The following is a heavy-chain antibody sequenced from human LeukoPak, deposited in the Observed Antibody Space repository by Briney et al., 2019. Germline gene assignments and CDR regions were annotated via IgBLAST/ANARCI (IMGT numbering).Heavy chain of an antibody. D-gene: IGHD6-13*01. CDR3: VKNSGWYCLDY. CDR1: GFSFSNYW. V-gene: IGHV3-7*03. CDR2: INQNGGQS. Sequence: GGSLRLSCEASGFSFSNYWMTWVRQAPGKGLEWVADINQNGGQSYYVDSVKGRFTLSRDNAKNSLFLQLNSLRAEDTAVYYSVKNSGWYCLDYWGQGITVIVSS. J-gene: IGHJ4*02.